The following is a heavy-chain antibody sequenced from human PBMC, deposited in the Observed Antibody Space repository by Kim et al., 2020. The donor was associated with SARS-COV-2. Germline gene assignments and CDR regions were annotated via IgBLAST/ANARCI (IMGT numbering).Heavy chain of an antibody. CDR3: ARDGSSSWPRYHMDV. D-gene: IGHD6-13*01. V-gene: IGHV3-30*07. J-gene: IGHJ6*03. Sequence: ADSVKGRYTNSRENSKNAMYLQRNSLRAEDTAVYYCARDGSSSWPRYHMDVWGKGTTVTVSS.